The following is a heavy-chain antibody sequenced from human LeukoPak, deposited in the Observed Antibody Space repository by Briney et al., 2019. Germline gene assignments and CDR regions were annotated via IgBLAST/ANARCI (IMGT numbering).Heavy chain of an antibody. D-gene: IGHD3-22*01. V-gene: IGHV3-33*01. Sequence: PGRSLRLSCAASGFIFSNDAMHWVRQAPGKGLEWVAFIWSDGSNKYYADSVKGRFTISRDNSEDTLYLQMNSLRVEDTAVYYCAREVSEGFDFWGQGTLVTVSS. J-gene: IGHJ4*02. CDR3: AREVSEGFDF. CDR1: GFIFSNDA. CDR2: IWSDGSNK.